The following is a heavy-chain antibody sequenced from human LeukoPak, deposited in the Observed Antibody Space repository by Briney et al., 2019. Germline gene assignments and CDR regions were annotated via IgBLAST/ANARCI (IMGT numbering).Heavy chain of an antibody. V-gene: IGHV1-46*01. CDR1: GYTFTSYY. CDR2: INPSGGST. J-gene: IGHJ2*01. Sequence: ASVKVSCKASGYTFTSYYMHWVRQGPGQGLEWIGIINPSGGSTSYAQKFQGRVTMTRDTSTNTVYMELSSLSSEDTAVFYCVRGASSIAALNPFWYFDLWGRGTLVTVSS. CDR3: VRGASSIAALNPFWYFDL. D-gene: IGHD6-6*01.